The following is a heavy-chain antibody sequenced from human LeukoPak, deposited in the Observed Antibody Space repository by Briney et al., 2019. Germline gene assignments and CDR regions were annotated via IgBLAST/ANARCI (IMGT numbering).Heavy chain of an antibody. CDR1: GFTFSNAW. CDR2: IKSKTDGGTT. D-gene: IGHD4-17*01. Sequence: GGSLRLSCAASGFTFSNAWMSWVRRAPGKGLEWVGRIKSKTDGGTTDYAAPVKGRFTISRDDSKNTLYLQMNSLKAEDTAVYYCTTTTVTTGNDYWGQGTLVTVSS. J-gene: IGHJ4*02. V-gene: IGHV3-15*01. CDR3: TTTTVTTGNDY.